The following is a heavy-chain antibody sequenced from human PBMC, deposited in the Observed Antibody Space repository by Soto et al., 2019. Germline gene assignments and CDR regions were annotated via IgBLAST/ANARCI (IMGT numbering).Heavy chain of an antibody. CDR1: GFTVTTNY. Sequence: GGSLRLSCPASGFTVTTNYMGWVRQAPGRGLEWVSVMYPGGDIHYADSVKGRFTISRDTSENTLSLQLNSLTAEDTAVYFCVSRIPAWVFDYWGQGTLVTVSS. V-gene: IGHV3-53*01. CDR3: VSRIPAWVFDY. D-gene: IGHD7-27*01. CDR2: MYPGGDI. J-gene: IGHJ4*01.